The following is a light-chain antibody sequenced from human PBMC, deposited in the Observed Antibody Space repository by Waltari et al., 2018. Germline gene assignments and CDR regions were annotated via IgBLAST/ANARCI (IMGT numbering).Light chain of an antibody. CDR2: RAS. V-gene: IGKV1-5*03. CDR1: ESISIW. Sequence: DIQMTQSPSTLSASVGDKVTITCRAKESISIWLAWYQHKPGTAPKLLIYRASTLERGVPSRFSGAGSGTEFTLTSSNLQPDDFATYYCQQYDSESYTFGQGTKL. CDR3: QQYDSESYT. J-gene: IGKJ2*01.